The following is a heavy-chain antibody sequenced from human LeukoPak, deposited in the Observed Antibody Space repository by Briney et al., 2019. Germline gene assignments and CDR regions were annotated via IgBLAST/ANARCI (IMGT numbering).Heavy chain of an antibody. J-gene: IGHJ5*02. V-gene: IGHV4-38-2*02. CDR1: GYSISSGYY. CDR2: IYHSGST. Sequence: TSETLSLTCTVSGYSISSGYYWGWIRQPPGKGLEWIGSIYHSGSTYYNPSLKSRVTISVDTSKNQFSLKLSSVTAADTAVYYCARDDYYDSSGYRNWFDPWGQGTLVTVSS. D-gene: IGHD3-22*01. CDR3: ARDDYYDSSGYRNWFDP.